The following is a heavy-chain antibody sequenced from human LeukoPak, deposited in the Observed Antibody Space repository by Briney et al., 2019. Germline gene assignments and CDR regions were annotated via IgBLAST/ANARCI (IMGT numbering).Heavy chain of an antibody. CDR1: GFPFTNYA. V-gene: IGHV1-3*01. CDR3: ARERWHCRGNDCYSVYYYGLDV. D-gene: IGHD2-15*01. Sequence: ASVKVSCKASGFPFTNYAFHWVRQAPGRRLEWLGWINAGNDDTKYSQKFQGRVTITRDTSANTAYMELSSLTSDDTAVYYCARERWHCRGNDCYSVYYYGLDVWGQGTTVTVSS. CDR2: INAGNDDT. J-gene: IGHJ6*02.